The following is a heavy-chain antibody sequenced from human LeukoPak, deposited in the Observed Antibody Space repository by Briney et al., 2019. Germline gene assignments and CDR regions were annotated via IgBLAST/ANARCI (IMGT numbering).Heavy chain of an antibody. J-gene: IGHJ4*02. D-gene: IGHD3-22*01. Sequence: ASVKVSCKASGYTFTGYYMHWVRQAPGQELEWMGWINPNSGGTNYAQKFQGRVTMTMDTSISTAYMELSRLRSDDTAVYYCARDYYDNSGYYDYWGQGTLVTVSS. CDR2: INPNSGGT. V-gene: IGHV1-2*02. CDR3: ARDYYDNSGYYDY. CDR1: GYTFTGYY.